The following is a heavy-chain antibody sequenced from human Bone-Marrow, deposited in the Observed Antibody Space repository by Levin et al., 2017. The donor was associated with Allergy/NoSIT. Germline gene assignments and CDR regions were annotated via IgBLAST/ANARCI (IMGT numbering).Heavy chain of an antibody. D-gene: IGHD6-19*01. CDR2: ISAGSSSI. CDR3: ARLAGWDVQAPFDY. Sequence: LSLTCAASGFLFSTSNMNWVRQTPGKGLEWVSYISAGSSSIYYADSVKGRFTISRDNAKNSLYLQMNILGDEDTAVYYCARLAGWDVQAPFDYWGQGILVAVSS. J-gene: IGHJ4*02. CDR1: GFLFSTSN. V-gene: IGHV3-48*02.